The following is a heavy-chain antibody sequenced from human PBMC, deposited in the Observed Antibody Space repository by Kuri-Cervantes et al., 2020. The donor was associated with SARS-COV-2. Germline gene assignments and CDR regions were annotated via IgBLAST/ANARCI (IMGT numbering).Heavy chain of an antibody. CDR3: ARGGSMIVVRRYFDY. CDR2: INHSGST. CDR1: GGSFSGYY. D-gene: IGHD3-22*01. J-gene: IGHJ4*02. Sequence: SETLSLTCAAYGGSFSGYYWSWIRQPPGKVLEWIGEINHSGSTNYNPSLESRVTISVDTSKNQFSLKLSYVTAADPAVYYCARGGSMIVVRRYFDYRGQGTLVTV. V-gene: IGHV4-34*01.